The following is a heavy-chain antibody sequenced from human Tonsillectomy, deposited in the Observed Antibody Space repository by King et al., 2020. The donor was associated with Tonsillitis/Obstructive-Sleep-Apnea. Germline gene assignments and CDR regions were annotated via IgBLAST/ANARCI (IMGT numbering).Heavy chain of an antibody. J-gene: IGHJ6*02. CDR3: ATNQVGAPGEFGRDV. V-gene: IGHV3-48*03. CDR2: ISNSGTNI. Sequence: VQLVESGGGLVQPGGSLRLSCTASGFTFSSYEMNWVRQATGKGLEWVSYISNSGTNIYYADSVRGRFTISRDNAKNSLYLKMHSLRAEDTAVYFCATNQVGAPGEFGRDVWGQGTTVTVSS. D-gene: IGHD1-26*01. CDR1: GFTFSSYE.